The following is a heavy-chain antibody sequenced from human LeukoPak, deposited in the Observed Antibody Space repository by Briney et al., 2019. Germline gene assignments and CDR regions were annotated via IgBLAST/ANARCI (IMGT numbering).Heavy chain of an antibody. CDR3: AILSSGSLFDY. CDR2: ISYDGSNK. V-gene: IGHV3-30*03. D-gene: IGHD1-26*01. Sequence: GGSLSLSFAASGFTFSSYGMHWVRQAPCKGLEWVAVISYDGSNKYYADSVKGRFTISRDNSKNTLYLQMNSLRAEDTAVYYCAILSSGSLFDYWGQGTLVTVSS. CDR1: GFTFSSYG. J-gene: IGHJ4*02.